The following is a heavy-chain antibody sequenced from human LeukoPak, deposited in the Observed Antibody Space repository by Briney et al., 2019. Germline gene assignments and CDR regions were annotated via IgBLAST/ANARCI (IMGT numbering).Heavy chain of an antibody. Sequence: GASVKVSCKTSGYTFTAYYLHWVRQAPGQGLEWMGWINPNSGGTNFAQKFQGRVTITRDTSITTAYMELSRLRSDDTAVYYCARDFCGGDCYSPDYWGQGTLVTVSS. J-gene: IGHJ4*02. CDR2: INPNSGGT. V-gene: IGHV1-2*02. D-gene: IGHD2-21*02. CDR1: GYTFTAYY. CDR3: ARDFCGGDCYSPDY.